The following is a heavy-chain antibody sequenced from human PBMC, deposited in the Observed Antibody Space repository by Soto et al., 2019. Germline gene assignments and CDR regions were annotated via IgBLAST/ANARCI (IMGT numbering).Heavy chain of an antibody. J-gene: IGHJ3*02. V-gene: IGHV1-18*01. D-gene: IGHD3-10*01. Sequence: VAVKVFSKDSGDIITSRGISWVQQSPGEGLEWMGWISAYNGNTNYAQKLQGRVTMTTDTSTSTVYMELRSLRSDDTAVYYFARDSLIIWFGQYNAFDIWGQGTMVTVS. CDR1: GDIITSRG. CDR2: ISAYNGNT. CDR3: ARDSLIIWFGQYNAFDI.